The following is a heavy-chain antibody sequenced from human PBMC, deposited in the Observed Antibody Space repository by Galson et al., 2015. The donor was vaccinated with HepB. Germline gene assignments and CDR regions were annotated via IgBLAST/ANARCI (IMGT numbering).Heavy chain of an antibody. D-gene: IGHD6-6*01. CDR3: ARATSIAARSAPGY. V-gene: IGHV1-18*04. Sequence: SVKVSCKASGYTFTSYGISWVRQAPGQGLEWMGWISAYNGNTNYAQKLQGRVTMTTDTSTSTAYMELRSLRSDDTAVYYCARATSIAARSAPGYWGQGTLVTVSS. CDR2: ISAYNGNT. CDR1: GYTFTSYG. J-gene: IGHJ4*02.